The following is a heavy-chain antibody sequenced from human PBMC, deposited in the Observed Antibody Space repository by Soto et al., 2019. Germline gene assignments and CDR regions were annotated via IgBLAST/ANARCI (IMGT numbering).Heavy chain of an antibody. CDR2: INHSGST. V-gene: IGHV4-34*01. D-gene: IGHD5-12*01. CDR3: ARSERWLRFSAFDI. CDR1: GGSFSGYY. J-gene: IGHJ3*02. Sequence: SETLSLTCAVYGGSFSGYYWSWIRQPPGKGLEWIGEINHSGSTNYNPSLKSRVTISVDTSKNQFSLKLSSVTAADTAVYYCARSERWLRFSAFDIWGQGTMVTVSS.